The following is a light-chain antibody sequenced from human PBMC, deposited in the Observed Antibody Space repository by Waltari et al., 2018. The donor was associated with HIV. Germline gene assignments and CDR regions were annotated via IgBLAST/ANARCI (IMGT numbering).Light chain of an antibody. J-gene: IGLJ3*02. CDR2: RDS. V-gene: IGLV3-25*03. Sequence: SFELPQPPSVSVSPGQTARITCSGSRLLNQYGYWYQQKPGQAPVLVMSRDSERPSGIPERFSGSSSGTTVTLTISGVQAEDEADYYCQSADNSVTHLVCGGGTKLTVL. CDR3: QSADNSVTHLV. CDR1: RLLNQY.